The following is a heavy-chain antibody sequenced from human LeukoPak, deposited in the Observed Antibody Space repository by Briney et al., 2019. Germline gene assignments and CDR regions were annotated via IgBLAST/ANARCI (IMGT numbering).Heavy chain of an antibody. D-gene: IGHD1-26*01. J-gene: IGHJ4*02. Sequence: PGGSLRLSCAASGFTFSGSTMHWVRQASGKGLEWVGRIRSKADSYATAYAASVKGRFTISRDDSKNTTYLQMNSLKAEDTAVYYCAKDPGTGWELLDVDYWGQGTLVTVSS. CDR1: GFTFSGST. V-gene: IGHV3-73*01. CDR3: AKDPGTGWELLDVDY. CDR2: IRSKADSYAT.